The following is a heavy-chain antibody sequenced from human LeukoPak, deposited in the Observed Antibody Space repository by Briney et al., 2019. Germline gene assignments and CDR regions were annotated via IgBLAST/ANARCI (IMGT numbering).Heavy chain of an antibody. CDR3: AKDDYSNYVGTYYFDY. CDR1: GFTFSSYA. Sequence: GGSLRLSYAASGFTFSSYAMSWVRQAPGKGLEWVSAISGSGGCTYYADSVKGRFTISRDNSKNTLYLQMNSLRAEDTAVYYCAKDDYSNYVGTYYFDYWGQGTLVTVSS. CDR2: ISGSGGCT. V-gene: IGHV3-23*01. D-gene: IGHD4-11*01. J-gene: IGHJ4*02.